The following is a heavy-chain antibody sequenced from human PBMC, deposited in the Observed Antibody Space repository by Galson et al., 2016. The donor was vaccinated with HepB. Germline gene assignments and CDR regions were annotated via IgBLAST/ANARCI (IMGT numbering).Heavy chain of an antibody. CDR2: LNTDGRTT. D-gene: IGHD1-1*01. CDR3: ARAPALAEKLDY. Sequence: SLRLSCAASGFAFSSYWMHWVRQVPGKGLVWVSRLNTDGRTTNYADSVKGRFTISRDNAKNTLYLQMNSLRVEDTAVYYCARAPALAEKLDYWGPGSLVIVSS. CDR1: GFAFSSYW. V-gene: IGHV3-74*01. J-gene: IGHJ4*02.